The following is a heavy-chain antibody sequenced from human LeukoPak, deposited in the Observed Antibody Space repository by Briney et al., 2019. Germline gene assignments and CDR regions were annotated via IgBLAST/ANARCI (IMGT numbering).Heavy chain of an antibody. CDR1: GYTFTSYG. CDR3: ARGTYYYGSGPFFDI. Sequence: ASEKVSCKASGYTFTSYGINWVRQAPGQGLEWMGWISAYNGNTNYAQKLQGRVTMTTDTSTSTAYMELRSLRSDDTAVYYCARGTYYYGSGPFFDIWGQGTMVTVSS. CDR2: ISAYNGNT. J-gene: IGHJ3*02. D-gene: IGHD3-10*01. V-gene: IGHV1-18*01.